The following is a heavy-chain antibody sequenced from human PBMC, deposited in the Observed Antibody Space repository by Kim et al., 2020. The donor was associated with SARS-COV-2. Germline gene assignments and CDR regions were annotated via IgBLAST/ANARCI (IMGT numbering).Heavy chain of an antibody. CDR1: GFTFSSYS. D-gene: IGHD3-22*01. CDR3: ARDAPRDYYDSSGYYYAYWYFDL. J-gene: IGHJ2*01. Sequence: GGSLRLSCAASGFTFSSYSMNWVRQAPGKGLEWVSSISSSSYIYYADSVKGRFTISRDNAKNSLYLQMNSLRAEDTAVYYCARDAPRDYYDSSGYYYAYWYFDLWGRSTLVTVSS. V-gene: IGHV3-21*01. CDR2: ISSSSYI.